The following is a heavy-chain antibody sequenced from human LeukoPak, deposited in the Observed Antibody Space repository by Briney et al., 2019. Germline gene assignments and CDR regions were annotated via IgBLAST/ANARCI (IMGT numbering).Heavy chain of an antibody. CDR3: ARVAGAYSGSSYYYYYGMDV. CDR2: IYDSGST. V-gene: IGHV4-39*07. D-gene: IGHD6-6*01. J-gene: IGHJ6*02. Sequence: SETLSLTCTVSGGSIRSSYYYWGWIRQPPGKGLEWIGSIYDSGSTYYNPSLKSRVTISVDKSKNQFSLKLSSVTAADTAVYYCARVAGAYSGSSYYYYYGMDVWGQGTTVTVSS. CDR1: GGSIRSSYYY.